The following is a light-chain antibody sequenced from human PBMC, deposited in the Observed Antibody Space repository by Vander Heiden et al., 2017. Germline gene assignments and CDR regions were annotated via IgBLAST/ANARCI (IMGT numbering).Light chain of an antibody. J-gene: IGLJ1*01. CDR1: SSDVGGYNY. V-gene: IGLV2-14*03. CDR2: NVN. Sequence: QSALTQPASVPGSPGQSITISCTGTSSDVGGYNYVSWYQQHPGKAPKLMIYNVNNRPSGVSNRFSGSKSGNTASLTISGLQAEDEADYYCSSYTSSSTYVFGTGTKVTVL. CDR3: SSYTSSSTYV.